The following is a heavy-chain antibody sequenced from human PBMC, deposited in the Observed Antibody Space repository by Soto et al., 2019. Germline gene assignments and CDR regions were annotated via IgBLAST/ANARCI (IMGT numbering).Heavy chain of an antibody. V-gene: IGHV4-61*01. J-gene: IGHJ4*02. CDR3: ARETITVAPRSYFDY. Sequence: SETLSLTCTVSGGSVSSGSYYWNWVRQPPGKGLQWIGYTHHSGSTNYNPSPQSRVTISVDTSKNQFSLRLSSVTAADTAVYYCARETITVAPRSYFDYWGQGNMVTVSS. D-gene: IGHD6-19*01. CDR1: GGSVSSGSYY. CDR2: THHSGST.